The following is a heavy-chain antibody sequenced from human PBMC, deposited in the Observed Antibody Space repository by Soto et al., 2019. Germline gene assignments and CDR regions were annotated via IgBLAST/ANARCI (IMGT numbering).Heavy chain of an antibody. CDR2: ISYDGSNK. Sequence: PGGSLRLSCAASGFTFSSYAMHWVRQAPGKGLEWVAVISYDGSNKYYADYVKGRFTISRDNSKNTLYLQMNSLRSEDTAVYYCARETPPGPDIVLVPAATYGMDVWGQGTTVTVSS. J-gene: IGHJ6*02. CDR1: GFTFSSYA. CDR3: ARETPPGPDIVLVPAATYGMDV. D-gene: IGHD2-2*01. V-gene: IGHV3-30-3*01.